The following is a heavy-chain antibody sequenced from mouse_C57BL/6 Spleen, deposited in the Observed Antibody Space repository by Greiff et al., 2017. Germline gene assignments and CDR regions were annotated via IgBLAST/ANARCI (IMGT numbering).Heavy chain of an antibody. Sequence: VMLVESGPELVKPGASVKISCKASGYAFSSSWMNWVKQRPGKGLEWIGRIYPGAGDTNYNGKFKGKATLTADKSSSTAYMQLSSLTSEDSAVYFCARWEYDYDGGFAFWGQGTLVTVSA. J-gene: IGHJ3*01. CDR1: GYAFSSSW. CDR3: ARWEYDYDGGFAF. V-gene: IGHV1-82*01. CDR2: IYPGAGDT. D-gene: IGHD2-4*01.